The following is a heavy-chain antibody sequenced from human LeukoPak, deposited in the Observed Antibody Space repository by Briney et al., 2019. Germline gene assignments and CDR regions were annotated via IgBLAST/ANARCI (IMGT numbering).Heavy chain of an antibody. CDR2: IHHSGRT. V-gene: IGHV4-34*01. CDR1: GGSFSGYY. Sequence: SETMSLTCPVYGGSFSGYYWSWIRQPPGKGLEWIGEIHHSGRTNYNPSLKSRVTISVDTSKNQFSLKLSSVTAADTAVYYCARGLAQSGDCSGGSCYSGAYYFDYWGQGTLVTVSS. CDR3: ARGLAQSGDCSGGSCYSGAYYFDY. D-gene: IGHD2-15*01. J-gene: IGHJ4*02.